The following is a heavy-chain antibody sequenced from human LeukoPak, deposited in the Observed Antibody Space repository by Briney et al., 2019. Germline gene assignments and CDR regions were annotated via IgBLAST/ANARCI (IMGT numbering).Heavy chain of an antibody. V-gene: IGHV4-34*01. D-gene: IGHD3-9*01. CDR3: ARGRGVGSDILTGYNATGVTPVNWLDY. CDR1: GGSFSGYY. J-gene: IGHJ4*02. CDR2: INHSGST. Sequence: SETLSLTCAVYGGSFSGYYWSWIRQPPGKGLEWIGEINHSGSTNYNPSLKSRVTISVDTSKNQFSLKLSSVTAADTAVYYCARGRGVGSDILTGYNATGVTPVNWLDYWGQGTLVTVSS.